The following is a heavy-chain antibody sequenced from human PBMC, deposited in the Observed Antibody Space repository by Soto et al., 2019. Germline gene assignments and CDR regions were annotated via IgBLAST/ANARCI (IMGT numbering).Heavy chain of an antibody. J-gene: IGHJ5*02. D-gene: IGHD2-2*01. CDR2: INPNSGGT. CDR3: ARARGVVVPAAKRSRWFDP. CDR1: GYTFTGYY. V-gene: IGHV1-2*02. Sequence: ASVKVSCKASGYTFTGYYMHCVRQAPGQGLEWMGWINPNSGGTNYAQKFQGRVTMTRDTSISTAYMELSRLRSDDTAVYYCARARGVVVPAAKRSRWFDPWGQGTLVTVSS.